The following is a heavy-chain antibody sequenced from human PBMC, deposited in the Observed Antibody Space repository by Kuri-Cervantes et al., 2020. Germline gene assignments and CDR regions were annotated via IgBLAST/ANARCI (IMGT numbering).Heavy chain of an antibody. J-gene: IGHJ6*02. Sequence: LSLTCAASGFTFDDYAMHWVRQAPGKGLEWVSGISWNSGSIGYADSVKGRFTISRDNAKNSLYLQMNSLRAEDTALYYCAKDGATMVRGPYYYYYGMDVWGQGTTVTVSS. CDR3: AKDGATMVRGPYYYYYGMDV. D-gene: IGHD3-10*01. CDR1: GFTFDDYA. CDR2: ISWNSGSI. V-gene: IGHV3-9*01.